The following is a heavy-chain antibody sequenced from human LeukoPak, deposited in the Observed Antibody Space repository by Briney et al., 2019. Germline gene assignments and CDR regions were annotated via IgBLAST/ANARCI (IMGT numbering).Heavy chain of an antibody. D-gene: IGHD4-11*01. Sequence: GGSLRLSCAASGFTFSSYSMNWVRQAPGKGLEWVSYISSSSSTIYYADSVKGRFTISRDNAKNSLYLQTNSLRAEDTAVYYCARGRAYSNYVSDYWGQGTLVTVSS. CDR1: GFTFSSYS. CDR2: ISSSSSTI. CDR3: ARGRAYSNYVSDY. J-gene: IGHJ4*02. V-gene: IGHV3-48*01.